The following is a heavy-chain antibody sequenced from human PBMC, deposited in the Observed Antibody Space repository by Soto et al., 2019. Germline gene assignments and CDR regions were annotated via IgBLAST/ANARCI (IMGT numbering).Heavy chain of an antibody. Sequence: QVQLVQSGAEVKKPGASVKVSCKASGYTFTSYDINWVRQATGQGLEWMGWMNPNSGNTGYAQKCQGRVTMTRNTSISTAYMELSSLRSEDTAVYYCARGYGLVPAAPGGYSTDFDYWGQGTLVTVSS. CDR1: GYTFTSYD. J-gene: IGHJ4*02. V-gene: IGHV1-8*01. CDR3: ARGYGLVPAAPGGYSTDFDY. CDR2: MNPNSGNT. D-gene: IGHD2-2*01.